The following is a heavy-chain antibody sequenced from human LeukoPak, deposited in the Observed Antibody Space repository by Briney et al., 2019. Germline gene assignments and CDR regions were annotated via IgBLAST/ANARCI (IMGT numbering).Heavy chain of an antibody. J-gene: IGHJ5*02. V-gene: IGHV3-74*01. CDR2: IDTDGSST. CDR3: ARDGSTGFDP. CDR1: GFTFSSYW. D-gene: IGHD1-26*01. Sequence: GGSLRLSCAASGFTFSSYWMHWVRQAPGKGLVWVSRIDTDGSSTTYADSVKGRFTVSRDNAKNTLYLQMNSLRAEDTAVYYCARDGSTGFDPWGQGTLVTVSS.